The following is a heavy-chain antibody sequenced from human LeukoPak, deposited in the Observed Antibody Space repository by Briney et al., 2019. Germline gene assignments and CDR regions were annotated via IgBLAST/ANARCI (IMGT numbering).Heavy chain of an antibody. CDR1: GFTFSSYA. CDR2: ISGSGGST. J-gene: IGHJ4*02. V-gene: IGHV3-23*01. Sequence: GGSLRLSCAASGFTFSSYAMSWVRQAPGKGLEWVSAISGSGGSTYYADSVKGRFTISRDNSKNTLYLQMNSLGAEDTAVYYCAKEVSVYGSGSTYDYWGQGTLVTVSS. D-gene: IGHD3-10*01. CDR3: AKEVSVYGSGSTYDY.